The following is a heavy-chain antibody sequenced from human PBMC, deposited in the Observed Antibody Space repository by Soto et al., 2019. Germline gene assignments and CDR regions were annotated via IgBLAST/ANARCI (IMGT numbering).Heavy chain of an antibody. CDR2: IYYSGST. Sequence: LSLTCTVSGGSISSYYWSWIRQPPGKGLEWIGYIYYSGSTNYNPSLKSRVTISVDTSKNQFSLKLSSVTAADTAVYYCARDLGSWKLEQPGAYDIWGQGTMVTVSS. V-gene: IGHV4-59*01. CDR1: GGSISSYY. D-gene: IGHD1-1*01. J-gene: IGHJ3*02. CDR3: ARDLGSWKLEQPGAYDI.